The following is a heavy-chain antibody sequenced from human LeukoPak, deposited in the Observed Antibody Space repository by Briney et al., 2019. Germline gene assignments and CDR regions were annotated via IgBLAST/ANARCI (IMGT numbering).Heavy chain of an antibody. CDR1: GFTFSSYG. Sequence: GRSLRLSCAASGFTFSSYGMHWVRQAPGKGLEWVAVISYDGSNKYYADSVKGRFTISRDNSKNTLYLQMNNLRAEDTAVYYCAKPIYSSTWPFGHWGQGSLVTVSS. CDR2: ISYDGSNK. V-gene: IGHV3-30*18. CDR3: AKPIYSSTWPFGH. J-gene: IGHJ4*02. D-gene: IGHD6-13*01.